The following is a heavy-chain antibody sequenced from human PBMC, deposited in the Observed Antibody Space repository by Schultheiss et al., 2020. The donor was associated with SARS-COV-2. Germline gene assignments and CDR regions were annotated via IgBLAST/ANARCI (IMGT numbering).Heavy chain of an antibody. V-gene: IGHV1-2*02. Sequence: ASVKVSCKASGYTFTGYYMHWVRQAPGQGLEWMGWINPNSGGTNYAQKFQGRVTMTRDTSISTAYMELSRLRSDDTAVYYCARDPRTTTGENYYYYGMDVWGQGTTVTVSS. CDR3: ARDPRTTTGENYYYYGMDV. CDR1: GYTFTGYY. D-gene: IGHD3-10*01. CDR2: INPNSGGT. J-gene: IGHJ6*02.